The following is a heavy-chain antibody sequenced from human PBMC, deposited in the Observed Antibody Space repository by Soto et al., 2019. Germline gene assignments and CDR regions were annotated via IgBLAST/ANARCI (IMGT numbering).Heavy chain of an antibody. J-gene: IGHJ6*02. V-gene: IGHV3-23*01. D-gene: IGHD3-3*02. CDR2: VSTNGRST. CDR3: AKDLAFNYCYGMDV. Sequence: PGGSLGLSCRASGLAFGNYAMNWVRQVPGRGLEWVAGVSTNGRSTYYADSVRGRFTITRDNSKITVYLQMNSLRAEDTAVYYCAKDLAFNYCYGMDVWGQGTTFTVSS. CDR1: GLAFGNYA.